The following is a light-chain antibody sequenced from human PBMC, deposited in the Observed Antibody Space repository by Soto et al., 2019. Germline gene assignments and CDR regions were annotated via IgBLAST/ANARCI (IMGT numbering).Light chain of an antibody. CDR3: QQSYSTLMYT. CDR1: QSISNY. CDR2: AAS. Sequence: DIQMTQSPSSLSASVGDRVTITCRASQSISNYLNWYQQKPGKAPELLTYAASSLQSGVPSRFIGTGSGTDFTLTISTLQPEDFATYYCQQSYSTLMYTFGQGTKLEIK. V-gene: IGKV1-39*01. J-gene: IGKJ2*01.